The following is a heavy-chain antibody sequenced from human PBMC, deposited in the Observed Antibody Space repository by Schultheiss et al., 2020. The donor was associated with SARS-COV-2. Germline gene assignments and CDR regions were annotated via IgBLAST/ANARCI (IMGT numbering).Heavy chain of an antibody. CDR1: GFTFSTYA. CDR3: AKFHHYGSESHTRDY. CDR2: ISGNGSKT. Sequence: GSLRLSCAASGFTFSTYAMTWVRQAPGKGLEWVSSISGNGSKTHYADSVKGRFAISRDNSKNTLYLQIVSLRAEDTAVYYCAKFHHYGSESHTRDYWGQGALVTVSS. V-gene: IGHV3-23*01. D-gene: IGHD3-10*01. J-gene: IGHJ4*02.